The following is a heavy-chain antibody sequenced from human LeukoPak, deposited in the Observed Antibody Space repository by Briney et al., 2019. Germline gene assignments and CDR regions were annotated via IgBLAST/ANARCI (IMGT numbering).Heavy chain of an antibody. V-gene: IGHV3-66*01. CDR1: GFTFSTYI. Sequence: GGSLRLSCAASGFTFSTYIMNWVRQAPGKGLEWVSVIYSGGSTYYADSVKGRFTISRDNSKNTLYLQMNSLRAEDTAVYYCAREEYGGYSDYWGQGTLVTVSS. CDR2: IYSGGST. D-gene: IGHD4/OR15-4a*01. CDR3: AREEYGGYSDY. J-gene: IGHJ4*02.